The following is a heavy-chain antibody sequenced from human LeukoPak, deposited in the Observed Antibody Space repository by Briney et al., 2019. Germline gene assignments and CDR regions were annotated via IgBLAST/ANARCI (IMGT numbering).Heavy chain of an antibody. CDR1: GFTFSSYA. CDR3: ARDGRSEGYSFDY. D-gene: IGHD5-18*01. J-gene: IGHJ4*02. Sequence: GGSLRLSWAASGFTFSSYAMSWVRQAPGKGLEWVAVISYDGSNKYYADSVKGRFTISRDNSKNTLYLQMNSLRAEDTAVYYCARDGRSEGYSFDYWGQGTLVTVSS. CDR2: ISYDGSNK. V-gene: IGHV3-30-3*01.